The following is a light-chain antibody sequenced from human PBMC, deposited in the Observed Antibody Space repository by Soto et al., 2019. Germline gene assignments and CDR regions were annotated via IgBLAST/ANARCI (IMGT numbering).Light chain of an antibody. Sequence: DIQMTQSPSTLSASVGDRVTITCRASESISSWLAWYQQKPGKAPKLLIYKASSLESGVPSRFSGSGSGTEFTLTISSLQPDDFATYYCQQYNRYSLTFGGGTKVEIK. CDR2: KAS. CDR3: QQYNRYSLT. CDR1: ESISSW. V-gene: IGKV1-5*03. J-gene: IGKJ4*01.